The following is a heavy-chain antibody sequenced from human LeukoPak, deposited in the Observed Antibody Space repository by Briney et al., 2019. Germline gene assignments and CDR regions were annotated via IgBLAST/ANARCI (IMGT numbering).Heavy chain of an antibody. V-gene: IGHV3-21*01. CDR3: AKGGGAAATHLLDY. Sequence: GGSLRLSCAASGFTFSSYNMNWVRQAPGKGLEWVSSISTTSDYIYYADSLKGRFTISRDNAKNSLYLQMNSLRAEDTAMYYCAKGGGAAATHLLDYWGQGTLVTVSS. CDR2: ISTTSDYI. CDR1: GFTFSSYN. J-gene: IGHJ4*02. D-gene: IGHD6-13*01.